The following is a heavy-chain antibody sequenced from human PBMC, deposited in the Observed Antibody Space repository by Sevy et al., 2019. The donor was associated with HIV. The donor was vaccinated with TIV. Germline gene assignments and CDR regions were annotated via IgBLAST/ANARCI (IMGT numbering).Heavy chain of an antibody. J-gene: IGHJ4*02. D-gene: IGHD3-3*01. V-gene: IGHV1-69*06. CDR3: AARYYYFWSGYSPYRTPPHFDY. CDR1: GGTFSSYA. CDR2: IIPIFGTA. Sequence: ASVKVSCKASGGTFSSYAISWVRQAPGQGLEWMGGIIPIFGTANNAQKFQGRVTITADKSTSTAYMELRSLISEDTAVYYCAARYYYFWSGYSPYRTPPHFDYWGQGTLVTVSS.